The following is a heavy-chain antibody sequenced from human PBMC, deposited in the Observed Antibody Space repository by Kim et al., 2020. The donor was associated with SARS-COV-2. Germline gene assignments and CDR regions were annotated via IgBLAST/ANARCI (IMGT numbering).Heavy chain of an antibody. V-gene: IGHV4-59*08. CDR1: GGSINSYY. CDR3: ARLGRDSADPYWYFDL. J-gene: IGHJ2*01. D-gene: IGHD1-26*01. CDR2: IYYSGST. Sequence: SETLSLTCTVSGGSINSYYWSWIRQPPGKGLDWIGYIYYSGSTNYKSSLRSRVTMSVDTSKNQFSLKLNSVTAADTAVYYCARLGRDSADPYWYFDLWGRGTLVIVSS.